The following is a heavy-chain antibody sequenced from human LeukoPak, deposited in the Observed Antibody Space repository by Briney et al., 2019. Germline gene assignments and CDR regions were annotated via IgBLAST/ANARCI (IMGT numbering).Heavy chain of an antibody. J-gene: IGHJ4*02. CDR3: ARRLGGSKGDY. CDR1: GGSFSGYY. CDR2: INHSGST. Sequence: SETLSLTCAVYGGSFSGYYWSWIRQPPGKGLEWIGEINHSGSTNYNPSLKSRVTISVDTSKNQFSLKLSSVTAADTAVYYCARRLGGSKGDYWGQGTLVTVSS. D-gene: IGHD2-15*01. V-gene: IGHV4-34*01.